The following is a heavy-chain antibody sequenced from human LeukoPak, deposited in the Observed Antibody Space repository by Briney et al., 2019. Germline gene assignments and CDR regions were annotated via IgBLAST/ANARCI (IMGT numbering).Heavy chain of an antibody. CDR3: ARGAYSGYDWGAFDY. D-gene: IGHD5-12*01. CDR1: GYTFTSYY. V-gene: IGHV1-46*01. J-gene: IGHJ4*02. CDR2: INPTGGST. Sequence: ASVKVSCKASGYTFTSYYMHWVRQAPEQGLEWMGLINPTGGSTGYAQKFQGRVTITADESTSTAYMELSSLRSEDTAVYYCARGAYSGYDWGAFDYWGQGTLVTVSS.